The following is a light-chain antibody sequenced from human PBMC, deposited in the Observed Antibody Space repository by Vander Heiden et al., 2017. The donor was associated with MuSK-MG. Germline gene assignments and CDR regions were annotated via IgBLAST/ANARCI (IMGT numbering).Light chain of an antibody. V-gene: IGKV3-20*01. Sequence: VFTQSPGTLSLSPGERAPLSCRASQSVSSSYLAWYQQKPGQAPRLRSYGASSRATGIPDRVSGSGSGTDFTLNISRLEPEDFAVYYCQQYGSSPPYTFGQGTKLEIK. J-gene: IGKJ2*01. CDR3: QQYGSSPPYT. CDR1: QSVSSSY. CDR2: GAS.